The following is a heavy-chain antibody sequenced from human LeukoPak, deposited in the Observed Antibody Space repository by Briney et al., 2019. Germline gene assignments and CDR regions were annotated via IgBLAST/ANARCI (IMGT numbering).Heavy chain of an antibody. D-gene: IGHD1-1*01. J-gene: IGHJ6*03. CDR3: ARGPPRGKYYYMDV. V-gene: IGHV3-13*01. CDR1: GFTFSSFD. Sequence: PGGSLRLSCAASGFTFSSFDMHWVRQPTGQGLEWVSTIGTASGTYHPGSVEGRFTLSRDNAKNSLYLQMNSLTAGDTAVYSCARGPPRGKYYYMDVWGKGTTVTVSS. CDR2: IGTASGT.